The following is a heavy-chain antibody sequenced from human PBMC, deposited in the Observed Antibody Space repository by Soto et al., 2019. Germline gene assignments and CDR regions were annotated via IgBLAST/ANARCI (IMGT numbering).Heavy chain of an antibody. CDR2: VYYTGST. D-gene: IGHD2-2*01. J-gene: IGHJ5*02. CDR3: VRTTREGAVAPHWFDR. Sequence: TLSLTCTVSGASIRSTDYYWSWIRQAPGKGLEWIGYVYYTGSTYYNPSLMSRLTISVDTSKNQFSLKLTSVTAAETAVYYCVRTTREGAVAPHWFDRWGQGTQVTVSS. CDR1: GASIRSTDYY. V-gene: IGHV4-30-4*01.